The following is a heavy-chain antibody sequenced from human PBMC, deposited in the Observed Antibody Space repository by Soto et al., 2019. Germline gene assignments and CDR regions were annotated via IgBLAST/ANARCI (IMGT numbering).Heavy chain of an antibody. D-gene: IGHD3-10*01. CDR3: AKDLGSGKPYYYYAMDV. CDR1: GFIFSKYG. Sequence: QVQLVESGGGVVQPGRSLRLSCAASGFIFSKYGMHWVRQAPGKGLEWVAVISYDGSNKYYAESVKGRFIISRDKSENTLYLQMNSLRAEDTALYYCAKDLGSGKPYYYYAMDVWGKGTTVTVSS. CDR2: ISYDGSNK. J-gene: IGHJ6*04. V-gene: IGHV3-30*18.